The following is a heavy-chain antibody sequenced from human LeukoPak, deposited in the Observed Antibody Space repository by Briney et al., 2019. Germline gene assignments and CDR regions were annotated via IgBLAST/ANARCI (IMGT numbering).Heavy chain of an antibody. V-gene: IGHV3-30*02. J-gene: IGHJ4*02. CDR3: AKDLVDYGGYSAVDY. D-gene: IGHD4-23*01. Sequence: AGSLRLSCAASGFTFSSYGMHWVRQAPGKGLEWVAFIRYDGSNKYYADSVKGRFTISRDNSKNTLYLQMNSLRAEDTAVYYCAKDLVDYGGYSAVDYWGKGALVTVSS. CDR2: IRYDGSNK. CDR1: GFTFSSYG.